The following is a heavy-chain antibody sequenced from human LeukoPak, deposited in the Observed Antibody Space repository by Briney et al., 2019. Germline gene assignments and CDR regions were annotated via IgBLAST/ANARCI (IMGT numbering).Heavy chain of an antibody. Sequence: PGRSLRLSCAASGYTFSSYTMHWARQAPGKGLEWVAVISYDESNKYYADSVKGRFTISRDNSKNTLYLQMNSLRAEDTAVYYCARGSLMWELIDEGWFDPWGQGTLVTVSS. V-gene: IGHV3-30-3*01. CDR3: ARGSLMWELIDEGWFDP. D-gene: IGHD1-26*01. J-gene: IGHJ5*02. CDR2: ISYDESNK. CDR1: GYTFSSYT.